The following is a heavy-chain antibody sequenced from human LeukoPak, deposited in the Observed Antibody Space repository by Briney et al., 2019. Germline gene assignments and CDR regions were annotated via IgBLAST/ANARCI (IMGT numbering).Heavy chain of an antibody. CDR1: GGSFSGYY. V-gene: IGHV4-34*01. J-gene: IGHJ2*01. CDR3: ARPIEQQLGYFDL. Sequence: SETLSLTCAVYGGSFSGYYWSWIRQPPGKGLEWIGEINHSGSTNYNPSLKSRVTISVDTSKNQFSLKLSSVTAADTAVYYCARPIEQQLGYFDLWGRGTLVTVSS. CDR2: INHSGST. D-gene: IGHD6-13*01.